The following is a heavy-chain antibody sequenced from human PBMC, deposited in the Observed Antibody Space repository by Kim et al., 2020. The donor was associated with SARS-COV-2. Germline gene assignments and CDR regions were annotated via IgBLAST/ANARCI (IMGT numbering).Heavy chain of an antibody. J-gene: IGHJ6*02. CDR3: ARKPYFPSSRLNDYYGSGRALYYYYGMDV. CDR2: INHSGST. V-gene: IGHV4-34*01. CDR1: GGSFSGYY. D-gene: IGHD3-10*01. Sequence: SETLSLTCAVYGGSFSGYYWSWIRQPPGKGLEWIGEINHSGSTNYNPSLKSRVTISVDTSKNQFSLKLSSVTAADTAVYYCARKPYFPSSRLNDYYGSGRALYYYYGMDVWGQGTTVTVSS.